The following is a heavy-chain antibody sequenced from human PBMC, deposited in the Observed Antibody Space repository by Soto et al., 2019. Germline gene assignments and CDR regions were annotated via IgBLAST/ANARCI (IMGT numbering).Heavy chain of an antibody. CDR3: ARDRLVPYGYGMDV. Sequence: QMQLVESGGGVVQPGRSLRLSCAASGFTFRSYGIHWVRQAPGKGLEWVALIWLDGSKKYYVDSVKGRFAVSRDNSKNTLYLQMNSLRVEDTAVYYCARDRLVPYGYGMDVWGPGTTVTVSS. J-gene: IGHJ6*02. D-gene: IGHD2-2*01. CDR1: GFTFRSYG. V-gene: IGHV3-33*01. CDR2: IWLDGSKK.